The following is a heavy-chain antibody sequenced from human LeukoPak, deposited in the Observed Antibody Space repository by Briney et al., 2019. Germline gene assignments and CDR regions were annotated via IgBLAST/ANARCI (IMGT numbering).Heavy chain of an antibody. CDR1: GFTSSSYW. D-gene: IGHD4-23*01. Sequence: HPGGSLRLSCAASGFTSSSYWMNWVRQAPGKGLVWVSRIASDGSSTTYADSVKGRFSISRDNAKNTLYLQVNSLRVEDTAVYYCARGRPHGNDYWGQGTLVTVSS. V-gene: IGHV3-74*01. J-gene: IGHJ4*02. CDR3: ARGRPHGNDY. CDR2: IASDGSST.